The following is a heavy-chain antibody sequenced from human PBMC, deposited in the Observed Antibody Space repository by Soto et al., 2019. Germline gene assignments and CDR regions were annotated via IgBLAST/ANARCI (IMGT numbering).Heavy chain of an antibody. Sequence: QLQLQESGPGLVKPSETLSLTCTVSGGSISSSSYYWGWIRQPPGKGLEWIGSIYYSGSTYYNPSLKGRVTISVDTSKNQFSLKLSSVTAADTAVYYCARQITMIVVVNRAPLTDWGQGTLVTVSS. V-gene: IGHV4-39*01. D-gene: IGHD3-22*01. CDR2: IYYSGST. J-gene: IGHJ4*02. CDR3: ARQITMIVVVNRAPLTD. CDR1: GGSISSSSYY.